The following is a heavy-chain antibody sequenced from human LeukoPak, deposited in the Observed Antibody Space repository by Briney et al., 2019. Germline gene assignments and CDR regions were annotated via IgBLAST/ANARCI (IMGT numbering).Heavy chain of an antibody. CDR2: ISSSSSYI. J-gene: IGHJ4*02. V-gene: IGHV3-21*01. CDR1: GFTFSTYS. Sequence: GGSLRLSCAASGFTFSTYSMNWVRQAPGKGLEWASSISSSSSYIYYADSVKGRFTISRDNAKNSLYLQMNSLRAEDTAVYYCARSKLGANFDYWGQGTLVTVSS. D-gene: IGHD1-7*01. CDR3: ARSKLGANFDY.